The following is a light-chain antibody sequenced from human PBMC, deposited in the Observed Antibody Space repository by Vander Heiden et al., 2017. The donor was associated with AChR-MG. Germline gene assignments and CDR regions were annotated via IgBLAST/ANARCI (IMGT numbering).Light chain of an antibody. CDR1: KWGDKY. CDR3: QAWDINTVV. CDR2: QDS. J-gene: IGLJ2*01. Sequence: SYELTQPPSVSVSPGQTASITCSGDKWGDKYACWYQQKPGQSPILVIYQDSKRPSGIPERFSGSNSGNTATLTISGTQAMDEADYYCQAWDINTVVFGGGTKLTVL. V-gene: IGLV3-1*01.